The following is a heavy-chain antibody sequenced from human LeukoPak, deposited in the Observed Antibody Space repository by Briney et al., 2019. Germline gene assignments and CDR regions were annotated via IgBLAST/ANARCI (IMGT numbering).Heavy chain of an antibody. CDR3: ASARGRDGYDY. CDR1: GFTFRSYG. J-gene: IGHJ4*02. Sequence: GGSLRLSCAASGFTFRSYGMHWVRQAPGKGLEWVAVIRFDGTSQYYADSVKGRFTISRDNAKNTLYLQMNSLRAEDTAVYYCASARGRDGYDYWGQGTLVTVSS. D-gene: IGHD5-24*01. CDR2: IRFDGTSQ. V-gene: IGHV3-33*03.